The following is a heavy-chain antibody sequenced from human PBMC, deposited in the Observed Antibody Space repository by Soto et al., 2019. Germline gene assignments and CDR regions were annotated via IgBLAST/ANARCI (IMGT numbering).Heavy chain of an antibody. CDR3: AIVPYSSDTLY. Sequence: PGGSLRLSCAASGFTFSSYAMSWVRQAPGKGLEWVSGISGSGGSTYYADSVKGRFTISRDNSKNTLYLQMNSLRAEDTALYYCAIVPYSSDTLYWGQGTLVTVSS. CDR1: GFTFSSYA. D-gene: IGHD6-19*01. CDR2: ISGSGGST. V-gene: IGHV3-23*01. J-gene: IGHJ4*02.